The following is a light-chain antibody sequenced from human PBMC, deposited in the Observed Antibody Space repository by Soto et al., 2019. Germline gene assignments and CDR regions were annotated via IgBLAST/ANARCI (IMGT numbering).Light chain of an antibody. CDR2: DSS. V-gene: IGKV3-11*01. J-gene: IGKJ4*01. CDR1: QSVSTY. Sequence: ETVLTQSPATLSLSPGERAILSCRASQSVSTYLALYQQKPGQAPRLLISDSSNRATGIPDRFSVSGSGTDFTLTISSLEPEDFAVYYCQQLSSWPLTFGGGTKVEIK. CDR3: QQLSSWPLT.